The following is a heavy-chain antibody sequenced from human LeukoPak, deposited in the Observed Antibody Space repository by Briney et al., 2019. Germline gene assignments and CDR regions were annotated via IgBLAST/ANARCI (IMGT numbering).Heavy chain of an antibody. CDR2: IYTSGST. J-gene: IGHJ4*02. D-gene: IGHD3-22*01. CDR1: GGSISSGSYY. CDR3: ARVTTGGYYDC. Sequence: KPSETLSLTCTVSGGSISSGSYYWSWIRQPAGKGLEWIGRIYTSGSTNYNPSLKSRVTISGDTSKNQFSLKLSSVTAADTAVYYCARVTTGGYYDCWGQGTLVTVSS. V-gene: IGHV4-61*02.